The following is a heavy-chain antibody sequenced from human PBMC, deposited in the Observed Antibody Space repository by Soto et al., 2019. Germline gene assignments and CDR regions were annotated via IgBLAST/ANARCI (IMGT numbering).Heavy chain of an antibody. CDR1: GFTFSSYA. CDR3: AKDMGLWFGELPSASQFDY. D-gene: IGHD3-10*01. V-gene: IGHV3-23*01. CDR2: ISGSGGST. Sequence: EVQLLESGGGLVQPGGSLRLSCAASGFTFSSYAMSWVRQAPGKGLEWVSAISGSGGSTYYADSVKGRFTISRDNSKKTLYLQMNSLRAEDTAVYYCAKDMGLWFGELPSASQFDYWGQGTLVTVSS. J-gene: IGHJ4*02.